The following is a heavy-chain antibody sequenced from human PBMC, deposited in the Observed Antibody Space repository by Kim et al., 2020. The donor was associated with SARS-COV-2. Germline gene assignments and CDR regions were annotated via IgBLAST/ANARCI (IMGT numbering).Heavy chain of an antibody. CDR3: ASTTTVTTTFGY. V-gene: IGHV4-4*09. J-gene: IGHJ4*02. Sequence: YTPSLKSRVTLSVDTSKNQFSLKLSSVTAADTAVYYCASTTTVTTTFGYWGQGTLVTVSS. D-gene: IGHD4-17*01.